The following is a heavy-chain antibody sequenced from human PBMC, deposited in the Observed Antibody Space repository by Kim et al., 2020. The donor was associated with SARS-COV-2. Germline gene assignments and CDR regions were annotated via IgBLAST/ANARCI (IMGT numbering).Heavy chain of an antibody. CDR3: ARAGIGWNAFDI. CDR1: GFSFSGQF. J-gene: IGHJ3*02. V-gene: IGHV3-11*01. Sequence: GGSLRLSCAASGFSFSGQFMNWIRQAPGKGLEWVSYISSGSGNTIFYADSVKGRFTISRDNAKNSLYLQMNSLRAEDTAVYYWARAGIGWNAFDIWGLGTMVTVSS. CDR2: ISSGSGNTI. D-gene: IGHD2-15*01.